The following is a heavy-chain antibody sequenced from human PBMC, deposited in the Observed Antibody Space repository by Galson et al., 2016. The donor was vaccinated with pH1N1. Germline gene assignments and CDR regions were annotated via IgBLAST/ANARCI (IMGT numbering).Heavy chain of an antibody. J-gene: IGHJ1*01. Sequence: SETLSLTCAVSRDSVSSYSYWSWIRQPPGKGLEWIGEVSHSGTTKYNPSLTSRVTIAVDESNNQLSLKLSSVTAADTAGYYCAKHGGFDRQHWGQGTLVTVSS. CDR1: RDSVSSYSY. CDR2: VSHSGTT. D-gene: IGHD3-16*01. V-gene: IGHV4-4*02. CDR3: AKHGGFDRQH.